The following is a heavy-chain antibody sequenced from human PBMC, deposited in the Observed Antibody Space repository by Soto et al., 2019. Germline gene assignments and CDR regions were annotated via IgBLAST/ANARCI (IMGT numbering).Heavy chain of an antibody. CDR1: GGTFSSYA. CDR3: ARVADTAMVTRFDY. Sequence: SVKVSCKASGGTFSSYAISWVRQAPGQGLEWMGGIIPIFGTANYAQKFQGRVTITADESTSTVYMELSSLRSEDTAVYYCARVADTAMVTRFDYWGQGTLVTVSS. J-gene: IGHJ4*02. D-gene: IGHD5-18*01. V-gene: IGHV1-69*13. CDR2: IIPIFGTA.